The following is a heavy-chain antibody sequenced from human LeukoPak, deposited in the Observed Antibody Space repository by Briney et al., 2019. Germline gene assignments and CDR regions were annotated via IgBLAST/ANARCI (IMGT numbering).Heavy chain of an antibody. Sequence: GGSLRLSCAVSGFNVTSNYMTWVRQVPGKGLEWVSTVYSGGYTDYADFVKGRFTISRDNSENTVSLQMSSLRADDTAVYFCAAVATTSSWFAHWGQGTLVTVSS. J-gene: IGHJ5*02. V-gene: IGHV3-66*01. CDR2: VYSGGYT. CDR1: GFNVTSNY. CDR3: AAVATTSSWFAH. D-gene: IGHD2/OR15-2a*01.